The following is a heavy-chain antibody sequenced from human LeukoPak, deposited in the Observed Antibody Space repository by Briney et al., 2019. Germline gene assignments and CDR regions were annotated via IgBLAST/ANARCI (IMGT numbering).Heavy chain of an antibody. CDR3: AKDGFDYYDSSGYHYFDY. Sequence: PGGSLRLSCAASGFTLSNYAMSWVRQAPGKGLEWVSGISTSGGGIYFAESVKGRFTISRDNSMNTLYLQMYSLRAGDTAIYYCAKDGFDYYDSSGYHYFDYWGQGTLVTVSS. D-gene: IGHD3-22*01. CDR1: GFTLSNYA. V-gene: IGHV3-23*01. CDR2: ISTSGGGI. J-gene: IGHJ4*02.